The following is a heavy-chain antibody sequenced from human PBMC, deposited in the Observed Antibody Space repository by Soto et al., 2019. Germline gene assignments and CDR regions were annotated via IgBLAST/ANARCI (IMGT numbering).Heavy chain of an antibody. Sequence: QVQLQESGPGLVKPSETLSLTCTVSGGSISSYYWSWIRQPPGKGLEWIGYIYYSGSTNYNPSLKSRVIISVDTSKNQFSLKLTSVTPADTAVYCCARDMKGSGWLDYWGQGPLVAVSS. CDR1: GGSISSYY. V-gene: IGHV4-59*01. D-gene: IGHD6-19*01. J-gene: IGHJ4*02. CDR3: ARDMKGSGWLDY. CDR2: IYYSGST.